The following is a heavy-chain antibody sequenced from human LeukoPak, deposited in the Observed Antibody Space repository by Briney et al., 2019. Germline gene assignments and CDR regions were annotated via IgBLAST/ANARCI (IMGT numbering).Heavy chain of an antibody. Sequence: ASVTVSCTVSGYTLTELSMHWVRQAPGKGLEWMGGFDPEDGETIYAQKFQGIVTMTEDTSTDTAYMELSSLRSEDTAVYYCATSPLLHYYDSSGQFDYWGQGTLVTVSS. J-gene: IGHJ4*02. CDR1: GYTLTELS. CDR2: FDPEDGET. D-gene: IGHD3-22*01. CDR3: ATSPLLHYYDSSGQFDY. V-gene: IGHV1-24*01.